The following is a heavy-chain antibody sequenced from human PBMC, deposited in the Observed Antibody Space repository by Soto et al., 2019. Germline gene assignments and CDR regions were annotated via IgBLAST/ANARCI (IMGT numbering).Heavy chain of an antibody. D-gene: IGHD6-13*01. J-gene: IGHJ5*02. CDR3: ARDGVLPQSSSWYRGNWFDP. CDR1: GGTFSIYT. CDR2: IIPILGIA. Sequence: SVKVSCKASGGTFSIYTISWVLQAPGQGLEWMGRIIPILGIANYAQKFQGRVTITADKSTSTAYMELSSLRSEDTAVYYCARDGVLPQSSSWYRGNWFDPWGQGTLVTVSS. V-gene: IGHV1-69*04.